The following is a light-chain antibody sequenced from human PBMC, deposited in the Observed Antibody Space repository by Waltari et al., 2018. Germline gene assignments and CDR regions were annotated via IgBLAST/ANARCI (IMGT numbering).Light chain of an antibody. CDR3: QAWDSGTVV. CDR2: QDV. CDR1: NLRDKS. V-gene: IGLV3-1*01. Sequence: SYELTQPLYVSVSPGQRASITCPGDNLRDKSIFWYQQKSGQSPVLVIYQDVRRPSGIPERFSGSNSGNTATLTISGTQALDEAHYYCQAWDSGTVVFGGGTKLSVL. J-gene: IGLJ3*02.